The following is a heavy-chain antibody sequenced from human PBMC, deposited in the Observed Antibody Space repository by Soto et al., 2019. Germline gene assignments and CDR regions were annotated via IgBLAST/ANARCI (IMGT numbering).Heavy chain of an antibody. D-gene: IGHD3-22*01. CDR1: GFTFGTYA. J-gene: IGHJ4*02. Sequence: PGGSLRLSCAASGFTFGTYAMSWVRQAPGKGLEWVSGISGSGGATDYADSVKGRFTISRDNSKNTLYLQMNSLRAEDTAVYYCARKISGSYPFHYWGQGTLVTVSS. CDR2: ISGSGGAT. V-gene: IGHV3-23*01. CDR3: ARKISGSYPFHY.